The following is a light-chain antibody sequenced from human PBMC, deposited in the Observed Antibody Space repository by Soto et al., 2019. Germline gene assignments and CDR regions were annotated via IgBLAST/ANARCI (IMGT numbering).Light chain of an antibody. CDR1: GASIVTNY. Sequence: NFMLTQPQSVSESPGESVTISCTASGASIVTNYVQWYQQRPGSAPTTVIYEDNQRPFGVPDRFSGSIDSSSNSASLTISGLKTEDEADYYCQSYDSNDHWVFGGGTKVTVL. CDR3: QSYDSNDHWV. CDR2: EDN. J-gene: IGLJ3*02. V-gene: IGLV6-57*02.